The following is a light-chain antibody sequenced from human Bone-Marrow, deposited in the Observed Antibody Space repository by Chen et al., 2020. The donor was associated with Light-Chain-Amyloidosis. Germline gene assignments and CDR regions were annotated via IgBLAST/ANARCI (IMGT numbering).Light chain of an antibody. V-gene: IGLV2-14*01. CDR1: SSYVGGDNH. J-gene: IGLJ1*01. CDR2: EVT. CDR3: SSYTITNTLV. Sequence: QSPLTHPSSVSGSPGKSIPTSCTGTSSYVGGDNHVSWYQQHPDKAPKLMIYEVTNRPSWVPDRFSGSKSDNTASLTISGLQTEDEADYFCSSYTITNTLVFGSGTRVTVL.